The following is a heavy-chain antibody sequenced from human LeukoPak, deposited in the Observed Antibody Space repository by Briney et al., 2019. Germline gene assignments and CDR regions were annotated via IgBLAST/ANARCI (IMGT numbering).Heavy chain of an antibody. Sequence: GASVKVSCKASGYTFTNYALHWVRQAPGQRLEWMGWTNGATGNTRFSQDFQSRLTISIDTSASTAYMELSSLRSEDTAVYYCARSPGGNARTWLDYWGQGTLVTVSS. CDR1: GYTFTNYA. CDR3: ARSPGGNARTWLDY. CDR2: TNGATGNT. D-gene: IGHD4-23*01. J-gene: IGHJ4*02. V-gene: IGHV1-3*02.